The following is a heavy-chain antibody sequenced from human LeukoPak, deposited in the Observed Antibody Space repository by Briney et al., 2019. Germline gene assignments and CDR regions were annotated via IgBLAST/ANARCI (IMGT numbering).Heavy chain of an antibody. Sequence: ASVKISCKVSGYTLTELSMHWVRQAPGKGLEWMGGFDPEDGETIYAQKFQGRVTMTEDTSTDTAYMELSSLRSEDTAVYYCATSNPRGAALDAFDIWGQGTMVTVSS. J-gene: IGHJ3*02. CDR1: GYTLTELS. V-gene: IGHV1-24*01. CDR3: ATSNPRGAALDAFDI. CDR2: FDPEDGET. D-gene: IGHD1-26*01.